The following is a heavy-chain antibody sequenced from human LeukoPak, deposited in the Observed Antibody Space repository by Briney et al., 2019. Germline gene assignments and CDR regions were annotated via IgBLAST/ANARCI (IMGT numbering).Heavy chain of an antibody. Sequence: NPSETLSLTCTVSRGSSGSYYWSWIRQPPGKGLEWIGYIYYNGSTNYNPSLKSRVTISLDTSKNLFSPRLTSVTAADTAVYYCARDHIGVALTWGQGTLVTVSS. CDR1: RGSSGSYY. CDR3: ARDHIGVALT. CDR2: IYYNGST. V-gene: IGHV4-59*01. J-gene: IGHJ5*02. D-gene: IGHD2-15*01.